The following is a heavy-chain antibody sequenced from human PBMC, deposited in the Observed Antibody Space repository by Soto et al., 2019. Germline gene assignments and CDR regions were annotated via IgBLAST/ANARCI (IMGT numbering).Heavy chain of an antibody. CDR1: GGSISSGDYY. D-gene: IGHD3-10*01. CDR3: AGVGFGELRSFDY. CDR2: IYYSGSI. Sequence: PSETLSLTCTVSGGSISSGDYYWSWIRQPPGKGLECIGYIYYSGSIYYNPSLKSRVTISVDTSKNQFSLKLSSVTAADTAVYYCAGVGFGELRSFDYWGQGTLVTVSS. J-gene: IGHJ4*02. V-gene: IGHV4-30-4*01.